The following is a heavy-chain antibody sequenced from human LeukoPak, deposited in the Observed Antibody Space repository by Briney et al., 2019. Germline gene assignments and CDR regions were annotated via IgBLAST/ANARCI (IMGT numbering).Heavy chain of an antibody. Sequence: PSETLSLTCTVSGDSLRSSSYHWGWIRQPPGKGLEWIGSIYYSGSTYNNRSLERRLTISIDTSKNQFSLRLSSVTAADTAVYYCTREVEGYSYASGRFLHFDPWGQGTLVTVSS. J-gene: IGHJ5*02. V-gene: IGHV4-39*07. CDR1: GDSLRSSSYH. CDR3: TREVEGYSYASGRFLHFDP. D-gene: IGHD3-10*01. CDR2: IYYSGST.